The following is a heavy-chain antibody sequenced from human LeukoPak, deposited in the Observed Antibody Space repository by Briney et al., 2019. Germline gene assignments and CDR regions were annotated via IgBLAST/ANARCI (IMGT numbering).Heavy chain of an antibody. CDR2: ISWNSGSI. CDR1: GFTFDDYA. Sequence: GGSLGLSCAASGFTFDDYAMHWVRQAPGKGLEWVSGISWNSGSIGYADSVKGRFTISRDNAKNSLYLQMNSLRAEDTALYYCAKDISGGSFWYFDYWGQGTLVTVSS. J-gene: IGHJ4*02. V-gene: IGHV3-9*01. D-gene: IGHD3-3*01. CDR3: AKDISGGSFWYFDY.